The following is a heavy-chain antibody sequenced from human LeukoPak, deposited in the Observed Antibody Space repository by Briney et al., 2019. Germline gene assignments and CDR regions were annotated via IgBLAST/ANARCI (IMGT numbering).Heavy chain of an antibody. V-gene: IGHV3-23*01. CDR1: GFTFSSQG. J-gene: IGHJ4*02. CDR3: AKGYCSSTNCKESFFDY. D-gene: IGHD2-2*01. Sequence: GGSLRLSCAASGFTFSSQGMHWVRQAPGKGLEWVSTISASGGSTYYFVKGRFTISRDNSKNTLYLQMNSLRAEDTAVYYCAKGYCSSTNCKESFFDYWGQGTLVTVSS. CDR2: ISASGGST.